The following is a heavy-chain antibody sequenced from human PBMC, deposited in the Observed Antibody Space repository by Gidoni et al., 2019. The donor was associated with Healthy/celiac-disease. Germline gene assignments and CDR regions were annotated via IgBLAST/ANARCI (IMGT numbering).Heavy chain of an antibody. J-gene: IGHJ4*02. D-gene: IGHD3-10*01. CDR3: AKPLLWFWELSHFDY. CDR2: ISYDGSNK. Sequence: QVQQVASGGGVVQPGRSLRLSCAVSAFTSMRYGMNWVRQAPGKGLEWVAVISYDGSNKYYADFVKGRVTISRHNSKNTLYLQMNSLRAEDTAVYYCAKPLLWFWELSHFDYWGQVTLVTVSS. CDR1: AFTSMRYG. V-gene: IGHV3-30*18.